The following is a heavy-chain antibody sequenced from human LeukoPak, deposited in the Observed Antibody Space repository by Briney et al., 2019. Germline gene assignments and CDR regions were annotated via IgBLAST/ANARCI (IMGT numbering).Heavy chain of an antibody. CDR3: ARDIQTYYYDSSGYFKGALFDY. Sequence: SETLSLTCTVSGGSISSSSYYWGWIRQPPGKGLEWIGSIYYSGSTYYNPSLKSRVTISVDTSKNQFFLKLSSVTAADTAVYYCARDIQTYYYDSSGYFKGALFDYWGQGTLVTVSS. CDR2: IYYSGST. V-gene: IGHV4-39*07. D-gene: IGHD3-22*01. J-gene: IGHJ4*02. CDR1: GGSISSSSYY.